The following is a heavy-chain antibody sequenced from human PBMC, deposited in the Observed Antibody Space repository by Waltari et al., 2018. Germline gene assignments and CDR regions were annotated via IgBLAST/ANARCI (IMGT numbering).Heavy chain of an antibody. CDR2: IKSKTDGGTT. D-gene: IGHD3-3*01. CDR1: GFTFSNAW. V-gene: IGHV3-15*01. J-gene: IGHJ5*02. Sequence: EVQLVESGGGLVKPGGSLRLSCAASGFTFSNAWMSWVRQAPGKGLEWVGRIKSKTDGGTTDYAAPVKGRFTISRDDSKNTLYLQMNSLRSEDTAVYYCATEPRNALRFLEPPLNWFDPWGQGTLVTVSS. CDR3: ATEPRNALRFLEPPLNWFDP.